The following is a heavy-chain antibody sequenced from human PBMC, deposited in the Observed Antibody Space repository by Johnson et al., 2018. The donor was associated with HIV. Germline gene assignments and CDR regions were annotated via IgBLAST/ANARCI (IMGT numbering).Heavy chain of an antibody. Sequence: VQLVESGGGLVQPGGSLRLSCAASGFTFSSYWMSWVRQAPGKGLEWVANIKQDGSEKYYVDSVKGRFTISRDNAKNSLYLQMNSLKTEDTAVYYCTTAGYSSSPYAFDIWGQGTMVSVSS. V-gene: IGHV3-7*05. J-gene: IGHJ3*02. CDR3: TTAGYSSSPYAFDI. D-gene: IGHD6-6*01. CDR1: GFTFSSYW. CDR2: IKQDGSEK.